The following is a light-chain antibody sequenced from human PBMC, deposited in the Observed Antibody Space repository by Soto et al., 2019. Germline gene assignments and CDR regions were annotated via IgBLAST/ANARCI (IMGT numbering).Light chain of an antibody. CDR1: SGHSTYA. V-gene: IGLV4-69*01. CDR2: INSDGSH. CDR3: QSLGTGIQV. Sequence: QLVLTQSPSVSASLGASVKLTCTLSSGHSTYAIAWYQQQSEKGPRFLMKINSDGSHSKGDGFFDRFSGSSSGAERHLTISSLQSEDEADYYCQSLGTGIQVFGGGTKLTVL. J-gene: IGLJ3*02.